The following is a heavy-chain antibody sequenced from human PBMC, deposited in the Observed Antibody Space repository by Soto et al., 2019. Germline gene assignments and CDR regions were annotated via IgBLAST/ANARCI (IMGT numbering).Heavy chain of an antibody. CDR2: IDWDDDK. D-gene: IGHD6-19*01. V-gene: IGHV2-70*01. CDR3: ARIRGSGWFDY. J-gene: IGHJ4*02. Sequence: GXTLVNPTHTLTXSCTFSWFSLSTSGMCVIWIRQPRGKALEWLALIDWDDDKYHITSLKTMLTISRDNSKNQVVLKMTNMDTVATATYYCARIRGSGWFDYWGQGTLVTVSS. CDR1: WFSLSTSGMC.